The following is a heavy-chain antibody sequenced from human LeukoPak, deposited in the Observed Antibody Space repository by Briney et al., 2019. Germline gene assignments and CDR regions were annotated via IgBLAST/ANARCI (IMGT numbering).Heavy chain of an antibody. CDR2: IKQDGSEK. J-gene: IGHJ6*03. CDR1: GFTFSTFA. V-gene: IGHV3-7*01. Sequence: PGGSLRLSCAASGFTFSTFAMIWVRQAPGKGLEWVANIKQDGSEKYYVDSVKGRFTISRDNAKNSLYLQMNSLRAEDTAVYYCAREEWELLRYYYYMDVWGKGTTVTVSS. D-gene: IGHD1-26*01. CDR3: AREEWELLRYYYYMDV.